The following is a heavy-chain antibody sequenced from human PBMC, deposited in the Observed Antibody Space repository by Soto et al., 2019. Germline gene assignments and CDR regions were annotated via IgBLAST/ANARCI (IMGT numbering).Heavy chain of an antibody. J-gene: IGHJ6*02. CDR2: IYWDDDK. D-gene: IGHD2-15*01. Sequence: QITLKESGPTLVKPTQTLTLTCTFSGFSLSTSGVGVGWIRQPPGKALEWLALIYWDDDKRYSPSLTSRLTIHRDNSKNQVVLTMTNMDPVDTATYYCAHVLVVVANYGMDVWGQGTTVTVSS. CDR3: AHVLVVVANYGMDV. V-gene: IGHV2-5*02. CDR1: GFSLSTSGVG.